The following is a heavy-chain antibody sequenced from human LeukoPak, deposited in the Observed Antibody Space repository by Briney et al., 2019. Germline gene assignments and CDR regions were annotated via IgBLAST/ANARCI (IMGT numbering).Heavy chain of an antibody. Sequence: PSETLSLTCSVSGGSISSYWWSWIRQPAGKGLEWIGRIYSRGSSNYNFALESRVTISVDKLKNQFSLKLSSVTAADTAVYYCARDSADILTGFFEQWGQGTLVTVSS. CDR2: IYSRGSS. CDR1: GGSISSYW. V-gene: IGHV4-4*07. D-gene: IGHD3-9*01. J-gene: IGHJ4*02. CDR3: ARDSADILTGFFEQ.